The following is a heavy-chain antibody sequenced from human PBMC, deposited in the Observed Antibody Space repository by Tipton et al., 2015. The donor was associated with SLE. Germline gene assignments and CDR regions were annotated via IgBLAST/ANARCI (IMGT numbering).Heavy chain of an antibody. Sequence: TLSLTCTVSGGSISSSSHYWSWIRQPPGKGLEWIGYIYYSGSTNYNPSLKSRVTMSVDTSKNQFSLKLSSVTAADTAVYYCARESRYCSSTSCLLGFGLDVWGQGTTVTVSS. CDR1: GGSISSSSHY. D-gene: IGHD2-2*01. CDR3: ARESRYCSSTSCLLGFGLDV. J-gene: IGHJ6*02. CDR2: IYYSGST. V-gene: IGHV4-61*01.